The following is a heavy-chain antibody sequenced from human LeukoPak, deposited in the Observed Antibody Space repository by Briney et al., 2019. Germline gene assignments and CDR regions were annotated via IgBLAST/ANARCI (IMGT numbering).Heavy chain of an antibody. CDR3: ARVGRYCSGGSCYGENWFAP. D-gene: IGHD2-15*01. CDR2: IHSSGNT. CDR1: GGSINYYY. Sequence: SETLSLTCTVSGGSINYYYWNWIRQPPGQGLEWIGYIHSSGNTRYNTSLRSLVTMSVETSKNQFSLRLTSVTPADTAVYYCARVGRYCSGGSCYGENWFAPWGQRGIVSVSS. V-gene: IGHV4-59*01. J-gene: IGHJ5*02.